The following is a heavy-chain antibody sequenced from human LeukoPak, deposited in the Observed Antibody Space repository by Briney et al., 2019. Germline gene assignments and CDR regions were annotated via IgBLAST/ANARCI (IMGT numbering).Heavy chain of an antibody. CDR3: ARDRTYCSSTSCYSLRYFQH. CDR1: GFTFSSYW. Sequence: GGSLRLSCAASGFTFSSYWMSWVRQAPGKGLEWVAYIKQDGSEKYYGDSVKGRFTISRDNAKNSLYLQINSLRAEDTAVYYCARDRTYCSSTSCYSLRYFQHWGQGTLVTVSS. J-gene: IGHJ1*01. V-gene: IGHV3-7*01. CDR2: IKQDGSEK. D-gene: IGHD2-2*02.